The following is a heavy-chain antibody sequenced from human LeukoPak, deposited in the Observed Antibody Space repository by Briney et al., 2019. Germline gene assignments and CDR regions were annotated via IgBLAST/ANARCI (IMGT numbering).Heavy chain of an antibody. CDR2: IIPIFGTA. CDR3: ATVGASAGAPFDY. Sequence: ASVKVSCKASGGTFSSYAISWVRQAPGQGLEWMGGIIPIFGTANYAQKFQGRVTITAGISTRTAYMELSSLRSEDTAVYYCATVGASAGAPFDYWGQGTLVTVSS. J-gene: IGHJ4*02. D-gene: IGHD6-13*01. V-gene: IGHV1-69*06. CDR1: GGTFSSYA.